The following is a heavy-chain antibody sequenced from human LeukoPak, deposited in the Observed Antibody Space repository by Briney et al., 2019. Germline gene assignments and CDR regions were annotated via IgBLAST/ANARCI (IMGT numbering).Heavy chain of an antibody. D-gene: IGHD4-11*01. Sequence: GGSLRLSCAASGFTFSSYSMNWVRQAPGKGLEWVSYISSSSSTIYYADSVKGRFTISRDNAKNSLYLQMNSPRAEDTAVYYCARETTLTTSLFDLWGQGTLVTVSS. CDR1: GFTFSSYS. CDR3: ARETTLTTSLFDL. J-gene: IGHJ4*02. V-gene: IGHV3-48*04. CDR2: ISSSSSTI.